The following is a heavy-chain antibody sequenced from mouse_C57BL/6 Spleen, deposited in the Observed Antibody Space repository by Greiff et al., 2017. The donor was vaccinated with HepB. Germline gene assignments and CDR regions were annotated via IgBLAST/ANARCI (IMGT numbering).Heavy chain of an antibody. V-gene: IGHV1-15*01. CDR1: GYTFTDYE. CDR2: IDPETGGT. J-gene: IGHJ3*01. Sequence: VKLMESGAELVRPGASVTLSCKASGYTFTDYEMHWVKQTPVHGLEWIGAIDPETGGTAYNQKFKGKAILTADKSSSTAYMELRSLTSEDSAVYYCTIGSSGFAYWGQGTLVTVSA. D-gene: IGHD1-1*01. CDR3: TIGSSGFAY.